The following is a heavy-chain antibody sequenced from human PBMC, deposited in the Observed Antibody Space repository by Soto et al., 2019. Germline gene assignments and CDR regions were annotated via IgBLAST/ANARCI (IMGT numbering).Heavy chain of an antibody. CDR1: GFTFSTYA. CDR2: ISYDGSNK. D-gene: IGHD6-19*01. J-gene: IGHJ4*02. V-gene: IGHV3-30-3*01. Sequence: QVQLVESGGGVVQPGRSLRLSCEASGFTFSTYAMHWVRQAPGKGLEWVAVISYDGSNKYYAEYVKGRFTISRDNSKNTLCLQMNSLRAEDTDVYYCAIDRSSYSSGWHNGRFDYWGQGTLVTVSS. CDR3: AIDRSSYSSGWHNGRFDY.